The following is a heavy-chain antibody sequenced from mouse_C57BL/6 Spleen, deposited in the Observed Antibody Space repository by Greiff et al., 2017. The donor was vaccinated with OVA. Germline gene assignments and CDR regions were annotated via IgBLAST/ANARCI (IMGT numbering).Heavy chain of an antibody. J-gene: IGHJ3*01. Sequence: EVQLQPGAELVRPGASVKLSCTASGFNIKDDYMHWVKQRPEQGLEWIGWIDPENGDTEYASKFQGKATITADTSSNTAYLQLSSLTSEDTAVYYCTTAYYSNYGFAYWGQGTLVTVSA. CDR2: IDPENGDT. CDR1: GFNIKDDY. D-gene: IGHD2-5*01. V-gene: IGHV14-4*01. CDR3: TTAYYSNYGFAY.